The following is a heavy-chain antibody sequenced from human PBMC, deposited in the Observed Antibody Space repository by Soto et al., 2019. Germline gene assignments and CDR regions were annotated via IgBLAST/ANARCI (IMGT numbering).Heavy chain of an antibody. J-gene: IGHJ4*02. CDR1: GFSLSSTRMA. V-gene: IGHV2-5*02. CDR2: IYWDDDK. CDR3: AHIVVAGLGYYFDY. D-gene: IGHD6-19*01. Sequence: QITLKESGPTLVKPTQTLTLTCTFSGFSLSSTRMAVGWIRQPPGKALEWLALIYWDDDKRYSPFLKSRLTITKDTSKTKVVLTMSNMDPVDTARYYCAHIVVAGLGYYFDYWGQGTLVTVSS.